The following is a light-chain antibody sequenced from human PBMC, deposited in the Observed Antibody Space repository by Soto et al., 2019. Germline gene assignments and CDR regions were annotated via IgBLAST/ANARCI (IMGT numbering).Light chain of an antibody. CDR1: QSVLYSPNNKNY. V-gene: IGKV4-1*01. CDR2: WAS. J-gene: IGKJ1*01. CDR3: QQYYRTPWT. Sequence: DIVMTQSPDSLAVSLGERATFNCKSSQSVLYSPNNKNYLAWYQQKPGQPPKLLIYWASTRESGVPDRFSGSGSGTDFTLTISSLQAEDVAVYYCQQYYRTPWTFGQGTKVEI.